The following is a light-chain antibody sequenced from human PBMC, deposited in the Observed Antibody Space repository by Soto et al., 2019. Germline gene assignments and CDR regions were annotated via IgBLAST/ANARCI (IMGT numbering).Light chain of an antibody. V-gene: IGKV3-11*01. Sequence: EIVLTQSPATLSLSPGERATLSCRASQSVSSYLAWYQQKPGQAPRLLIYDASNRATGIPARFSGSGSGTDFTLTISSLEPEDFAVYHCQQSSNWQYTFGQGTRLGIK. CDR1: QSVSSY. CDR3: QQSSNWQYT. J-gene: IGKJ5*01. CDR2: DAS.